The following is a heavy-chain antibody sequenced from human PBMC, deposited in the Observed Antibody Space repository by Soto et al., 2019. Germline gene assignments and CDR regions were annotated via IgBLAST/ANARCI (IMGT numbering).Heavy chain of an antibody. CDR2: IYYSGST. CDR1: GGSISSGDYY. V-gene: IGHV4-30-4*01. Sequence: QVQLQESGPGLVKPSQTLSLTCTVSGGSISSGDYYWSWIRQPPGQGLEWIGYIYYSGSTYYNPSLKSGVTISVDTSKDQFSLKLSSVTAADTAVYYCARVGGFGATTIDYWGQGTLVTVSS. J-gene: IGHJ4*02. D-gene: IGHD3-10*01. CDR3: ARVGGFGATTIDY.